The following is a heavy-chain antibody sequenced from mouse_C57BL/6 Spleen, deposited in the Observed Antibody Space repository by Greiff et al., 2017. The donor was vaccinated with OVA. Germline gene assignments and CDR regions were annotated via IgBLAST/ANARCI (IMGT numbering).Heavy chain of an antibody. J-gene: IGHJ2*01. D-gene: IGHD2-4*01. V-gene: IGHV3-6*01. Sequence: EVHLVESGPGLVKPSQSLSLTCSVTGYSITSGYYWNWIRQFPGNKLEWMGYISYDGSNNYNPSLKNRISITRDTSKNQFFLKLNSVTTEDTATYYCASYDYDGSYFDYWGQGTTLTVSS. CDR3: ASYDYDGSYFDY. CDR1: GYSITSGYY. CDR2: ISYDGSN.